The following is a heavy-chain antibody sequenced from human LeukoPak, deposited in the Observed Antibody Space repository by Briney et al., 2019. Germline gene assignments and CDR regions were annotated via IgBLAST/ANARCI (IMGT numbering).Heavy chain of an antibody. CDR1: GFTFSNYV. D-gene: IGHD5-18*01. V-gene: IGHV3-21*04. Sequence: PGGSLRLSCAASGFTFSNYVMNWVRQAPGKGLEWVSSISSSSSYIYYADSVKGRFTILRENCRKKLYMQMNSLRVDDTAVYYCGRDGRLIQLWFDPWGQGTLVTVSS. J-gene: IGHJ5*02. CDR2: ISSSSSYI. CDR3: GRDGRLIQLWFDP.